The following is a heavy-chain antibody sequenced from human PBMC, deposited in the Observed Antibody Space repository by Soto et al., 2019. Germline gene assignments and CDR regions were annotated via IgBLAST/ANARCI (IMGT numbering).Heavy chain of an antibody. CDR1: GDSIGTTHSY. Sequence: QVQLLESGPGLVKPSETLSLTCTVSGDSIGTTHSYWAWIRQSPGKGLEWIGNIHYSGSTYYMPSLRSRVTLSVDTSKNQFSLRLTSVTAEDMAVYYCARHEGNGNVWPLDYWGQGILVTVSS. V-gene: IGHV4-39*01. J-gene: IGHJ4*02. D-gene: IGHD2-8*01. CDR2: IHYSGST. CDR3: ARHEGNGNVWPLDY.